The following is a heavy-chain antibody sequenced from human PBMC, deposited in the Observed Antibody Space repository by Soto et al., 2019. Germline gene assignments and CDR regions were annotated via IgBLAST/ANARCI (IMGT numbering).Heavy chain of an antibody. CDR1: GFPFCSYA. V-gene: IGHV3-23*01. Sequence: GSLRLSCAASGFPFCSYAISLVRPAPGKGLEWVSAIRGSGGSTYYADSVKGRFTISRDNSKNTLYLQMNSLRAEDTAVYYCAKAGCSSTSCYYYYYGMDVWGQGTTVTVS. CDR2: IRGSGGST. CDR3: AKAGCSSTSCYYYYYGMDV. D-gene: IGHD2-2*01. J-gene: IGHJ6*02.